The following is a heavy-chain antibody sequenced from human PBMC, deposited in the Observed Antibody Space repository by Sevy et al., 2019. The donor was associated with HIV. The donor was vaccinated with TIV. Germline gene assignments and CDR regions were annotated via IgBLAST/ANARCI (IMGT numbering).Heavy chain of an antibody. CDR1: GGTFSSYA. CDR2: IIPIFGTA. J-gene: IGHJ3*02. V-gene: IGHV1-69*06. D-gene: IGHD1-7*01. Sequence: ASVKVSCKASGGTFSSYAISWVRQAPGQGLEWMGGIIPIFGTANYAQKFQGRVTITADKSTSTAYMELSSLRSEDTAVYYWAITGTSGRDAFDIWGQGTMVTVSS. CDR3: AITGTSGRDAFDI.